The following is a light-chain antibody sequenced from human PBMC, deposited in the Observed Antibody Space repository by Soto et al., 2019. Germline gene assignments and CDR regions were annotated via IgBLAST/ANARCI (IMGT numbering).Light chain of an antibody. Sequence: EFVLTQSPGTLSLSPGERATLSCRASQTVRNNYLAWYQQKPGQAPRLLIYDASSRATGIPDRFSGGGSGTDFTLTISSLQSEDFAVYYCQQYNNWPITFGQGTRLEIK. CDR1: QTVRNNY. CDR2: DAS. V-gene: IGKV3D-20*02. CDR3: QQYNNWPIT. J-gene: IGKJ5*01.